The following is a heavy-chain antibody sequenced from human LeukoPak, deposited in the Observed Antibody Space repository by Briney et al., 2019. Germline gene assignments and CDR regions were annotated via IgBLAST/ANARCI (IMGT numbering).Heavy chain of an antibody. CDR3: ARGRAIVVVTFDI. CDR1: GGYISSSSYY. D-gene: IGHD3-22*01. Sequence: PSETLSLTCTVSGGYISSSSYYWGWIRQPPGKGLEWIGSIYYSGSTYYNPSLKSRVTISVDTSKNQFSLKLSSVTAADTAVYYCARGRAIVVVTFDIWGQGTMVTVSS. J-gene: IGHJ3*02. CDR2: IYYSGST. V-gene: IGHV4-39*01.